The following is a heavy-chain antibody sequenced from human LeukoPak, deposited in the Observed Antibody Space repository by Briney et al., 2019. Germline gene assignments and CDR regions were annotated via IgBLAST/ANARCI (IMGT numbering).Heavy chain of an antibody. V-gene: IGHV3-7*03. Sequence: PGGSLRLSCAASRFTFSRYWMSWVRQAPGKGLEWVANIYQDGSEKYYVDSVKGRFTISRDNAKNSLYLQMNSLRAEDTAVYYCAGLDLYCSGGSCYPSDYWGQGTLVTVSS. CDR3: AGLDLYCSGGSCYPSDY. CDR2: IYQDGSEK. D-gene: IGHD2-15*01. J-gene: IGHJ4*02. CDR1: RFTFSRYW.